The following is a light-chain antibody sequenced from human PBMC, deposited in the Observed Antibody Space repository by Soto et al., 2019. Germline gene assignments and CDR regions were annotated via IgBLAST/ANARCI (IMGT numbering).Light chain of an antibody. CDR3: QHSYSTPT. CDR1: QSISSY. Sequence: DIQMTQSPSSLSASVGDRVTITFRASQSISSYFNWYQQKQGQAPKLLIYAASSLQSGVPSRFSVSRSGTDFTLTISSLQPQDFATYYCQHSYSTPTFGQGTKLEIK. J-gene: IGKJ2*01. CDR2: AAS. V-gene: IGKV1-39*01.